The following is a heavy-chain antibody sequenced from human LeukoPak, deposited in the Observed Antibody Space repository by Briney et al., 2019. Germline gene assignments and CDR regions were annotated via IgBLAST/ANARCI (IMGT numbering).Heavy chain of an antibody. CDR1: GFTVSSNF. J-gene: IGHJ5*02. V-gene: IGHV3-66*01. D-gene: IGHD3-22*01. CDR2: IYSGGST. Sequence: PSGGSLRLSCAASGFTVSSNFMSWVRQAPGKGLEWVSAIYSGGSTYYADSVKGRFTISRDISKNTLFFEMNSLRAEDTAVYYCARDYYDSSGYYYEDWFDPWGQGTLVTVSS. CDR3: ARDYYDSSGYYYEDWFDP.